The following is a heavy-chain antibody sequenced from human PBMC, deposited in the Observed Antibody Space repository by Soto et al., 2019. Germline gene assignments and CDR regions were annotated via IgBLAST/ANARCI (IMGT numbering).Heavy chain of an antibody. CDR2: IKQDGSEK. Sequence: EVQLVESGGGLVQPGGSLRLSCAASGFTFSSYWMSWVRQAPGKGLEWVANIKQDGSEKYYVDSVKGRFTISRDNAKNSLYLQMNSLRAEDTAVYYCARALGRYYDYMDVWGKGTTVTVSS. CDR3: ARALGRYYDYMDV. J-gene: IGHJ6*03. CDR1: GFTFSSYW. V-gene: IGHV3-7*01.